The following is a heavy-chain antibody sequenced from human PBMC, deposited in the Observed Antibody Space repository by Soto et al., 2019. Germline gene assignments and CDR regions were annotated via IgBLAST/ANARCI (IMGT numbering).Heavy chain of an antibody. CDR2: INPNSGGT. D-gene: IGHD5-12*01. J-gene: IGHJ6*02. CDR1: GYTFTGYY. Sequence: QVQLVQSGAEVKKPGASVKVSCKASGYTFTGYYMHWVRQAPGQGLEWMGWINPNSGGTNYAQKFQGWVTMTRDTSISPAYMELSRLRSDDAAVYYCARGYGSGYDSFYYSYYGMDVWGQGTTVTVSS. CDR3: ARGYGSGYDSFYYSYYGMDV. V-gene: IGHV1-2*04.